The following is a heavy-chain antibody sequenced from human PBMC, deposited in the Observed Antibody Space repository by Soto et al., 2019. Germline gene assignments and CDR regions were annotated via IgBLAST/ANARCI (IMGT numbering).Heavy chain of an antibody. CDR1: GASISNSY. D-gene: IGHD3-22*01. Sequence: SETLSLTCTVSGASISNSYWSWIRQSPGKGLEWVGYVYYSGSTNYNPSLKSRVTISVDTSKNQFSLKLSSVTAADTAVYYCARGYFDSRGQSNTFDIWGQGTMVTVSS. J-gene: IGHJ3*02. CDR2: VYYSGST. V-gene: IGHV4-59*01. CDR3: ARGYFDSRGQSNTFDI.